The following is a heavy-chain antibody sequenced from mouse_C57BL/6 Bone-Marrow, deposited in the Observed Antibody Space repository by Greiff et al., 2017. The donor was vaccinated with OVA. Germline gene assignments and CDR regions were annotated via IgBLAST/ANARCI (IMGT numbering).Heavy chain of an antibody. CDR3: ARSVGYLWYFDV. Sequence: VQLKQSGGGLVKPGGSLKLSCAASGFTFSDYGMHWVRQAPEKGLEWVAYISSGSSTIYYADTVKGRFTISRDNAKNTLFLQMTSLRSEDTAMYYCARSVGYLWYFDVWGTGTTVTVSS. CDR2: ISSGSSTI. J-gene: IGHJ1*03. CDR1: GFTFSDYG. D-gene: IGHD2-3*01. V-gene: IGHV5-17*01.